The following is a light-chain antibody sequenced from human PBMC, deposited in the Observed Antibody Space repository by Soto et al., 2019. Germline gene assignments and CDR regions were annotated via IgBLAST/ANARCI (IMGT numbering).Light chain of an antibody. CDR3: QQSYSFPYT. V-gene: IGKV1-39*01. CDR1: QSINTY. CDR2: AAS. Sequence: DIQMTQSPSSLSGSVGERVTITCRASQSINTYLNWYQQKPGKAPKVLIYAASSLQSGVPSRFSGSGSGTDFTLTISTLQPEDVATYYCQQSYSFPYTFGQGTKLEIK. J-gene: IGKJ2*01.